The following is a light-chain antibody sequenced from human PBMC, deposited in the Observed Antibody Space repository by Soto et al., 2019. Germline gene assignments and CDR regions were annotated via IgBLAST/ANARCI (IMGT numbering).Light chain of an antibody. J-gene: IGKJ4*01. Sequence: DIQMIQSPSSLSASVGDRVTITCRASQSISRYLNWYQQKPGKAPKLLIYTASSLQSGVPSRFSGSGSGTDFTLTISSLQPEDFATYYCQQSYSMTTFGGGTKVEIK. CDR3: QQSYSMTT. V-gene: IGKV1-39*01. CDR1: QSISRY. CDR2: TAS.